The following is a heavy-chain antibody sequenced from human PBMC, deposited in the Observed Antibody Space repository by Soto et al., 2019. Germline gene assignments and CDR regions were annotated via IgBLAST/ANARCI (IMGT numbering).Heavy chain of an antibody. V-gene: IGHV4-61*01. CDR2: IYYSGST. CDR1: GGSVSSGSSY. D-gene: IGHD3-9*01. J-gene: IGHJ4*02. CDR3: ARVDDILTGYPFDY. Sequence: SETLSLTCTVSGGSVSSGSSYWSWVRQPPGKGLEWIGYIYYSGSTNYNPSLKSRVTISVDTSKNQFSLKLNSVTAADTAMYYCARVDDILTGYPFDYWGQGTLVTVSS.